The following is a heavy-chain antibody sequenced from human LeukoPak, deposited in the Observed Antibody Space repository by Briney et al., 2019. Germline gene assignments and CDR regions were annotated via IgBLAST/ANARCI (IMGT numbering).Heavy chain of an antibody. CDR3: ARGGRWEHFDY. V-gene: IGHV4-59*01. CDR1: GGSISSYH. J-gene: IGHJ4*02. D-gene: IGHD1-1*01. CDR2: LYYTGST. Sequence: SETLSLTCTVSGGSISSYHWSWIRQPPGKGLEWIGHLYYTGSTNYNPSLKSRVTISLDTSKNQFSLKLRSVTAADTAVYYCARGGRWEHFDYWGQGTLVTVSS.